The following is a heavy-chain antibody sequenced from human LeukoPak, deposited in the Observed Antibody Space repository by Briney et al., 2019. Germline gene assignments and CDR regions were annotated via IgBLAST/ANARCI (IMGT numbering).Heavy chain of an antibody. Sequence: PSETLSLTCTVSGGSISSYYWSWIRQPPGKGLEWIGYIYYSGSTNYNPSLKSRVTISVDTSKNQFPLKLSSVTAADTAVYYCARAVAATFDPWGQGTLVTVSS. CDR2: IYYSGST. CDR1: GGSISSYY. CDR3: ARAVAATFDP. D-gene: IGHD6-25*01. V-gene: IGHV4-59*01. J-gene: IGHJ5*02.